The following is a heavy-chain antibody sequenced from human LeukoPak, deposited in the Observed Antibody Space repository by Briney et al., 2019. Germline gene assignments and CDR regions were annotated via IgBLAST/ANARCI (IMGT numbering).Heavy chain of an antibody. D-gene: IGHD6-13*01. Sequence: GGSLRLSCAVSGFIFNSYAMSWVRQAPGKGLEWVSSIIAIGGSTYHADSVKGRLTISRDNYKNTVHLQMNSLRADDTALYYCAKGALAAAGSGFEYWGQGTLVTVFS. CDR3: AKGALAAAGSGFEY. J-gene: IGHJ4*02. V-gene: IGHV3-23*01. CDR2: IIAIGGST. CDR1: GFIFNSYA.